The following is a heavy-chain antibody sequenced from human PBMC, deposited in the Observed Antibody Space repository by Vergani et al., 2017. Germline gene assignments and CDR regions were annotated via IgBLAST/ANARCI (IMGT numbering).Heavy chain of an antibody. V-gene: IGHV4-61*02. CDR2: IHASGST. D-gene: IGHD3-3*01. CDR1: GGFIRSGSYY. J-gene: IGHJ4*02. Sequence: QVHLQESGPGLVQASQTLSLTCTVSGGFIRSGSYYWSWSRAPAGEGLEWIGRIHASGSTNYNPSLKSRVTMSVDTSENQFSLKLSSVTAADTAIYYCARDDFWSGRGFDYWGQGTLVTVSS. CDR3: ARDDFWSGRGFDY.